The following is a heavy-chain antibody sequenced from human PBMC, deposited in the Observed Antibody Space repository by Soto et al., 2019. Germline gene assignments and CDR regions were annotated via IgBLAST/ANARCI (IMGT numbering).Heavy chain of an antibody. CDR1: GFTFSNAW. CDR2: IKSKTDGGTT. Sequence: GGSLRLSCAASGFTFSNAWMSWVRQAPGKGLEWVGRIKSKTDGGTTDYAAPVKGRFTISRDDSKNTLYLQMNSLKTEDTAVYYCTTDPLFWSGYYSLYYYYYGMDAWGQGTTVTVSS. V-gene: IGHV3-15*01. J-gene: IGHJ6*01. D-gene: IGHD3-3*01. CDR3: TTDPLFWSGYYSLYYYYYGMDA.